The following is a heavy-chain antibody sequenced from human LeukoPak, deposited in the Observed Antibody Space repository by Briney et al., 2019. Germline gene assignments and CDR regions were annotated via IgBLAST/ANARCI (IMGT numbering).Heavy chain of an antibody. D-gene: IGHD2-2*02. CDR3: ARGGQDIVVVPAAIPPRFDY. V-gene: IGHV4-34*01. Sequence: PSETLSLTCAVYGGSLSGYYWSWIRQPPGKGLEWIGEINHSGSTNYNASLKSRVTISVDTSKNQFSLKLSSVTAADTAVYYCARGGQDIVVVPAAIPPRFDYWGQGTLVTVSS. J-gene: IGHJ4*02. CDR2: INHSGST. CDR1: GGSLSGYY.